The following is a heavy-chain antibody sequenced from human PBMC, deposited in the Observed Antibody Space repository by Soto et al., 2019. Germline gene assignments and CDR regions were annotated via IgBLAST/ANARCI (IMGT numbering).Heavy chain of an antibody. J-gene: IGHJ5*02. Sequence: GGSLRLSCAASGFTFSSYAMNWVRQAPGKGLEWVSSISGSGGSTYFADSVKGRFTISRDNSKNTLYLQMNSLRAGDTAVYYCSKYVVPAGPWFEPWGQGTLVTVYS. CDR2: ISGSGGST. CDR1: GFTFSSYA. D-gene: IGHD2-2*01. CDR3: SKYVVPAGPWFEP. V-gene: IGHV3-23*01.